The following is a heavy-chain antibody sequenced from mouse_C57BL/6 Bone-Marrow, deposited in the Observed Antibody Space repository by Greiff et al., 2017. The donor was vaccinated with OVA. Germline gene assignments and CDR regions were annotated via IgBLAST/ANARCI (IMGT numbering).Heavy chain of an antibody. J-gene: IGHJ2*01. V-gene: IGHV1-42*01. CDR3: ARSIIDY. Sequence: EVQLQQSGPELVKPGASVKISCTASGYSFTGYYMNWVKQSPEKSLEWIGEINPSTGGTTYNQKFTAKATLTVDKSSSTAYLQLKSLTSDDSAVYYCARSIIDYWGQGTTLTVSS. CDR1: GYSFTGYY. CDR2: INPSTGGT.